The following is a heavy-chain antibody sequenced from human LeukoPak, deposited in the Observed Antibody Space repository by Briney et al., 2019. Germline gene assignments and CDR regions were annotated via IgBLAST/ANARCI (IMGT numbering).Heavy chain of an antibody. CDR1: GGSISSRSYY. CDR3: ARQRFGDLYAEYFQY. CDR2: IYYSEST. J-gene: IGHJ1*01. V-gene: IGHV4-39*01. D-gene: IGHD3-10*01. Sequence: SETLSLTCTVSGGSISSRSYYWGWIRRPPGKGLEWIGSIYYSESTYYNPSLRSRVTISVDTSKNQFSLKLSSVTAADTAVYYCARQRFGDLYAEYFQYWGQGPLVTVSS.